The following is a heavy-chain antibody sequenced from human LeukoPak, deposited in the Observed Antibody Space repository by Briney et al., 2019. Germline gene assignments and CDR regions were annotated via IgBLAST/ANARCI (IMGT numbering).Heavy chain of an antibody. V-gene: IGHV1-46*01. CDR2: INPVGGGT. CDR1: GYTFTDHY. Sequence: ASVKVSCKASGYTFTDHYMHWVRRAPGQGLEWMGIINPVGGGTTYAQHFQGRVTMTRDTSTSTVYMELRSLRSEDTAVYYCERDFRATFGGVMASAFDYWGQGILVTVSP. CDR3: ERDFRATFGGVMASAFDY. J-gene: IGHJ4*02. D-gene: IGHD3-16*01.